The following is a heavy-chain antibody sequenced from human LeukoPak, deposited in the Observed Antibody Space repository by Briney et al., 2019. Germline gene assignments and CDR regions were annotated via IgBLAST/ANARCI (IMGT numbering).Heavy chain of an antibody. J-gene: IGHJ4*02. CDR3: AKDYSSGWYYY. CDR2: ISGSSGNT. Sequence: GGSLRLSCAASGFTFSSYAMSWVRQAPGKGLEWVSVISGSSGNTYYADSVKGRFTISRDNSKNTLYLQMNSLRAEDTAVYYCAKDYSSGWYYYWGQGTLVTVSS. D-gene: IGHD6-19*01. V-gene: IGHV3-23*01. CDR1: GFTFSSYA.